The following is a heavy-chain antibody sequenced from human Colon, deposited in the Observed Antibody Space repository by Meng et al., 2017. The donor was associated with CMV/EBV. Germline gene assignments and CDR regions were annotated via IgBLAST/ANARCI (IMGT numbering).Heavy chain of an antibody. Sequence: QAQLVQLGTEGKKPGASVKVSCKGSGYTFTDYYIHWVRQAPGQGLEWMGLINSNSGATKYAQKFQDRITMTRDTSISTAYMELTSLRSDDTAVYYCERVGGWIGSSSIFGWFDPWGQGTLVTASS. CDR1: GYTFTDYY. CDR3: ERVGGWIGSSSIFGWFDP. J-gene: IGHJ5*02. CDR2: INSNSGAT. V-gene: IGHV1-2*02. D-gene: IGHD6-6*01.